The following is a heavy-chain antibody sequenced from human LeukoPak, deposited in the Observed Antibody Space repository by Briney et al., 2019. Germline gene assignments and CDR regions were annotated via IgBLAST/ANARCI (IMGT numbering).Heavy chain of an antibody. CDR2: IYHSGST. Sequence: SGTLSLTCAVSGGSISSSNWWSWVRQPPGKGLEWIGEIYHSGSTNYNPSLKSRVTISVDTSKNQFSLKLSSVTAADTAVYYCASKSKNMVRGVIISPHYYYYMDVWGKGTTVTVSS. CDR3: ASKSKNMVRGVIISPHYYYYMDV. D-gene: IGHD3-10*01. V-gene: IGHV4-4*02. CDR1: GGSISSSNW. J-gene: IGHJ6*03.